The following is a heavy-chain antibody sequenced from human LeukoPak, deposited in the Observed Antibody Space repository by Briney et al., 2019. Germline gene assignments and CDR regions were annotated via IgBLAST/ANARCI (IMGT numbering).Heavy chain of an antibody. CDR3: ATPPTVTIFAP. Sequence: GGSLRLSCAASGFTFSNYAMSWVRQAPGKGLEWVSSISGSGGNTYYADSVKGRFTISRDNSKNTLYLQMNSLRAEDTAVYHCATPPTVTIFAPGGQGTLVTVSS. J-gene: IGHJ5*02. D-gene: IGHD4-11*01. V-gene: IGHV3-23*01. CDR2: ISGSGGNT. CDR1: GFTFSNYA.